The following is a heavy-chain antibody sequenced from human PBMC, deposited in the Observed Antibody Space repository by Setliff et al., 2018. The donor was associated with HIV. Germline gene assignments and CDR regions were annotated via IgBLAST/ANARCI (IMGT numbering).Heavy chain of an antibody. J-gene: IGHJ6*03. CDR1: GGSISSYY. D-gene: IGHD6-13*01. V-gene: IGHV4-4*07. Sequence: LSLTCTVSGGSISSYYWSWIRQPAGKGLEWIGRIYTSGSTNYNPSLKSRVTMSVDTSKNQFSLKLSSVTAADTAVYYCAREVVESSSWYSPYYYYYMDVWGKGTTVTVS. CDR2: IYTSGST. CDR3: AREVVESSSWYSPYYYYYMDV.